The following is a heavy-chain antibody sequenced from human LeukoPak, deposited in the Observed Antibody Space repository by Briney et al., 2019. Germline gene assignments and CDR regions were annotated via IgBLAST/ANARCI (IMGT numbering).Heavy chain of an antibody. J-gene: IGHJ4*02. Sequence: PSETLSLTCTVSGGSISSYYWSWVRQPPGQGLEWIGYIYYSGSTNYNPSLKSRVTISVDTSKNQFSLKLSSVTAADTAVYYCARVDYKSIDYWGQGTLVTVSS. V-gene: IGHV4-59*01. CDR2: IYYSGST. D-gene: IGHD4-11*01. CDR1: GGSISSYY. CDR3: ARVDYKSIDY.